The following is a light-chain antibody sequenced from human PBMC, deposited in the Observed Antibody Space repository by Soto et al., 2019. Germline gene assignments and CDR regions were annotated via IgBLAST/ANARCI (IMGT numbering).Light chain of an antibody. J-gene: IGKJ2*01. CDR1: QSVRSNY. CDR2: GPS. Sequence: DILLTQSAGTLSVSPGERVTLSCRASQSVRSNYVAWYQQKRGEAPRLLVYGPSTRATGIPDRFSGSGSGTDFTLTINRLEPEVFAVYYCQQYGNAPPYTFGQGTKLEI. V-gene: IGKV3-20*01. CDR3: QQYGNAPPYT.